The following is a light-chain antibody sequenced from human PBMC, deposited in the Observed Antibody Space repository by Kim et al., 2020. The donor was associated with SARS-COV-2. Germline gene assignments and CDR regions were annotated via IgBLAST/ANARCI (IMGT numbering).Light chain of an antibody. CDR1: ALPEKQ. CDR3: QSADGSGTYV. V-gene: IGLV3-25*03. J-gene: IGLJ1*01. Sequence: SYELTQPPSVSVSPGQTARITCSGDALPEKQTYWYQQKSGQAPLLLINKDSERPSGIPGRFSGSSSGTTVTLTISGVQAEDDADYYCQSADGSGTYVFGTGTKVTVL. CDR2: KDS.